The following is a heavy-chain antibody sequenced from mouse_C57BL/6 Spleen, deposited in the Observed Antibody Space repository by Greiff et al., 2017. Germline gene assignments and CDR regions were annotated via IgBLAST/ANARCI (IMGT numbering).Heavy chain of an antibody. Sequence: QVQLQQSGAELVRPGASVTLSCKASGYTFTDYEMHWVKQTPVHGLEWIGAIDPETGGTAYNQKFKGKAILTADKSSSTAYMELRSLTSEDSAVYYCTRRGSNYDFDYWGQGTTLTVSS. CDR2: IDPETGGT. J-gene: IGHJ2*01. CDR3: TRRGSNYDFDY. CDR1: GYTFTDYE. V-gene: IGHV1-15*01. D-gene: IGHD2-5*01.